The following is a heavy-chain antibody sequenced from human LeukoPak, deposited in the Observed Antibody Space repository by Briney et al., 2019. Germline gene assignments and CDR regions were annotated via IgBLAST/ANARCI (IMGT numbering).Heavy chain of an antibody. V-gene: IGHV1-18*01. CDR1: VYTFTSYG. J-gene: IGHJ4*02. CDR3: ARDGVVVVPAATRPFDY. CDR2: ISAYNGNT. D-gene: IGHD2-2*01. Sequence: ASVKVSCKASVYTFTSYGISWVRQAPGQGLEWMGWISAYNGNTNYAQKLQGRVTMTTDTSTSTAYMELRSLRSDDTAVYYCARDGVVVVPAATRPFDYWGQGTLVTVSS.